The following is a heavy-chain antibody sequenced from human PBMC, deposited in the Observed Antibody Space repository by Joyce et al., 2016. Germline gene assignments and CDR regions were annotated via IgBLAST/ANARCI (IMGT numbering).Heavy chain of an antibody. CDR1: AGTLSSYT. CDR3: ARARTWIQLWLGGAFDI. Sequence: QVQLLQSGAEVKKPGSSVKVSCKGSAGTLSSYTISWLRQAPGQVLEWMGRIIPATDATNYAQKFHGRVTFTAEKSTGTAYMELSSLRSDDTAVYYCARARTWIQLWLGGAFDIWGQGTMVIVAS. CDR2: IIPATDAT. D-gene: IGHD5-18*01. V-gene: IGHV1-69*08. J-gene: IGHJ3*02.